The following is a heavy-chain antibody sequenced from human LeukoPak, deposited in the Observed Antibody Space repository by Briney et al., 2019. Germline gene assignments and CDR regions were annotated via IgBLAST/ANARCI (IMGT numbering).Heavy chain of an antibody. Sequence: SETLPLTCIVSGGSISSSIYYWAWVRQPPGKGLEWIGTVFYNGATQYSPSLRSRVTISIDTSTNQFSLKLTSVTAADTAVYYCARQAYGDPPYGMDVWGQGTTVTVSS. CDR3: ARQAYGDPPYGMDV. D-gene: IGHD4-17*01. CDR2: VFYNGAT. V-gene: IGHV4-39*07. J-gene: IGHJ6*02. CDR1: GGSISSSIYY.